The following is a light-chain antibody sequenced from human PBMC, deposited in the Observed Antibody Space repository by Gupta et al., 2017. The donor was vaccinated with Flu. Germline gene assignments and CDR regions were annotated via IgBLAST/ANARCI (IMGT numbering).Light chain of an antibody. J-gene: IGKJ4*01. Sequence: IELTQSPSSLSSSVGDRVTITCRASQGVIIYLNWYQQRPGKAPQLLIFGASNLESGVPSRFSGRGSVTDFTLTISRLQPEDSGTYFCQQTDSSPHTFGGGTKVEI. CDR2: GAS. V-gene: IGKV1-39*01. CDR1: QGVIIY. CDR3: QQTDSSPHT.